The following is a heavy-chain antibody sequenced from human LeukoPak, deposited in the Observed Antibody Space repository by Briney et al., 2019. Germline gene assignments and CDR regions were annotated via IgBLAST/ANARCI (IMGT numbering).Heavy chain of an antibody. CDR1: GFTFSGYA. CDR2: IFASGSTT. V-gene: IGHV3-23*03. Sequence: GGSLRLSCAASGFTFSGYAMNWVRQAPGKGLEWVSLIFASGSTTKYADSVKGRFTISRDNSKNTLYLQMNSLRAEDTAVYYCVRDPSGSGFAFDSWGQGALVTVSS. CDR3: VRDPSGSGFAFDS. J-gene: IGHJ4*02. D-gene: IGHD1-1*01.